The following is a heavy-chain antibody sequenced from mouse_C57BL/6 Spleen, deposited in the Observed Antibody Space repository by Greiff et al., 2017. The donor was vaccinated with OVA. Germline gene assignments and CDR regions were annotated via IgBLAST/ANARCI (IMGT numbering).Heavy chain of an antibody. CDR1: GYAFSSYW. V-gene: IGHV1-80*01. D-gene: IGHD1-1*01. CDR2: IYPGDGDT. Sequence: QVQLQQSGAELVKPGASVKISCKASGYAFSSYWMNWVKQRPGTGLEWIGQIYPGDGDTPYNGKFKGKATLTADKSSSTAYMQLSSLTAEDSAVYFCASDGVYYGRRGGYFDVWGTGTTVTVSS. J-gene: IGHJ1*03. CDR3: ASDGVYYGRRGGYFDV.